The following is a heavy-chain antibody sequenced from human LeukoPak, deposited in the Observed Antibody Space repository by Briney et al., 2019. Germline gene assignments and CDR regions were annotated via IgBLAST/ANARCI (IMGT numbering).Heavy chain of an antibody. CDR1: GYTFTIYY. CDR3: ARDRLSRRPSKYNWFDP. D-gene: IGHD3-16*01. J-gene: IGHJ5*02. CDR2: INPSGGST. Sequence: GASVKVSCKASGYTFTIYYMHWVRQAPGQGLEWMGIINPSGGSTSYAQKFQGRATMTRDTSTSTVYMELSSLRSEDTAVYYCARDRLSRRPSKYNWFDPWGQGTLVTVSS. V-gene: IGHV1-46*01.